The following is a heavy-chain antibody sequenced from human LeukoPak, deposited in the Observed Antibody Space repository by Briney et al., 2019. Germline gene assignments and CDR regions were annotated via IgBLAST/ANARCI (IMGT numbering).Heavy chain of an antibody. CDR1: GGTFSSYA. V-gene: IGHV1-69*01. CDR3: ARVTLYDFWSGHYNWFDP. Sequence: SVKVSCKASGGTFSSYAISWVRQAPGQGLELMGGIIPIFGTANYAQKFQGRVTITADESTSTAYMELSSLRSEDTAVYYCARVTLYDFWSGHYNWFDPWGQGTLVTVSS. D-gene: IGHD3-3*01. CDR2: IIPIFGTA. J-gene: IGHJ5*02.